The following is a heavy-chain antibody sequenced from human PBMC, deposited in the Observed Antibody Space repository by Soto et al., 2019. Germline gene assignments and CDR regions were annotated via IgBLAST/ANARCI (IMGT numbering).Heavy chain of an antibody. CDR2: IYYSGST. V-gene: IGHV4-39*01. Sequence: TSETLSLTCTVSGGSISSSNNYWGWIRQPPGKGLEWIGTIYYSGSTYYNPSLKSRVTISVDTSKNQFSLKLTSVTAADTAVYYCARRSGYNFYYNYYGMDVWGQGTTVTVSS. D-gene: IGHD3-22*01. CDR1: GGSISSSNNY. CDR3: ARRSGYNFYYNYYGMDV. J-gene: IGHJ6*02.